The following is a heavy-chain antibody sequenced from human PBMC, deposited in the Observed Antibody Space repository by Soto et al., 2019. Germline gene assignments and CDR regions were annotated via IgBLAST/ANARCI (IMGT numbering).Heavy chain of an antibody. J-gene: IGHJ6*02. CDR1: RDTFSNYA. Sequence: ASVKVSCKASRDTFSNYAINWVRQAPGQGLEWMGGIIPIFGSTKYAETFQGRVTITADESTSTAYMERSSLRFEDTAVYYCARGETYLGVWGQGTTVTVSS. D-gene: IGHD3-16*01. CDR2: IIPIFGST. V-gene: IGHV1-69*13. CDR3: ARGETYLGV.